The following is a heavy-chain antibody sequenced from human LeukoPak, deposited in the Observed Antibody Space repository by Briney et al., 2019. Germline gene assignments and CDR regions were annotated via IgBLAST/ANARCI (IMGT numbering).Heavy chain of an antibody. D-gene: IGHD4-17*01. CDR2: ISYDGSNK. V-gene: IGHV3-30*03. J-gene: IGHJ4*02. CDR1: GFTFSSYG. CDR3: ARDGGSDYGDYSGPFDY. Sequence: GRSLRLSCAASGFTFSSYGMHWVRQAPGKGLEWVAVISYDGSNKYYVDSVKGRFTISRDNSKNSLYLQVNSLRAEDTAVYYCARDGGSDYGDYSGPFDYWGQGTLVTVSS.